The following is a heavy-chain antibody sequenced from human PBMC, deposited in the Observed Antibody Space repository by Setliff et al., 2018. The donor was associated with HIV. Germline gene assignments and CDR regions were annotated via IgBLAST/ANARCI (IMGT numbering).Heavy chain of an antibody. CDR2: IFYSGST. Sequence: SETLSLTCSVSGFSISSDYYWNWDRQPPGQGLEWIGFIFYSGSTNYNPSLKSRVTISVDTSKNQFSLKLSSVTAAETAVYYCARRGYSYGYADAFDIWGQGTMVTVSS. V-gene: IGHV4-59*01. CDR1: GFSISSDYY. J-gene: IGHJ3*02. CDR3: ARRGYSYGYADAFDI. D-gene: IGHD5-18*01.